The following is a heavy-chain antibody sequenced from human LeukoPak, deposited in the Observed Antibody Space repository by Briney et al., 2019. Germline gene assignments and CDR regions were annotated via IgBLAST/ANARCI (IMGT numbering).Heavy chain of an antibody. Sequence: SVKVSCKASGGTFSSYAISWVRQAPGQGLEWMGRIIPILGIANYAQKFQGRVTITADKSTSTAYMKLSSLRSEDTAVYYCARGVVGATGAFDIWGQGTMVTVSS. D-gene: IGHD1-26*01. CDR3: ARGVVGATGAFDI. CDR1: GGTFSSYA. V-gene: IGHV1-69*04. CDR2: IIPILGIA. J-gene: IGHJ3*02.